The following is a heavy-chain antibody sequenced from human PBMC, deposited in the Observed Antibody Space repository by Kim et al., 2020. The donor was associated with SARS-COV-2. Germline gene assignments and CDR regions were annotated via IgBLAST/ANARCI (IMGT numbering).Heavy chain of an antibody. CDR2: IYYSGIT. Sequence: SETLSLTCTVSGGSISSYYWSWIRQPPGKGLEWIGYIYYSGITNYNPSLKSRVTISVDTSKNQFSLKLSSVTAADTAVYYCAGGIAARKYFDYWGQGTLVTDSS. V-gene: IGHV4-59*01. CDR1: GGSISSYY. D-gene: IGHD6-6*01. CDR3: AGGIAARKYFDY. J-gene: IGHJ4*02.